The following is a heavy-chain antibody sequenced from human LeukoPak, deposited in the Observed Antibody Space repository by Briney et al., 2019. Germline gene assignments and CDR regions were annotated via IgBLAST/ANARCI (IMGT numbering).Heavy chain of an antibody. V-gene: IGHV1-8*01. CDR3: ARQVSLELFNYLSYYYYGMDV. Sequence: ASVKVSCKASGYTFTSYDINWVRQATGQGLEWMGWMNPNSGNTGYAQKFQGRVTMTRNTSISTAYMELSSLRSEDTAVYYCARQVSLELFNYLSYYYYGMDVWGQGTTVTVSS. J-gene: IGHJ6*02. D-gene: IGHD3-10*01. CDR2: MNPNSGNT. CDR1: GYTFTSYD.